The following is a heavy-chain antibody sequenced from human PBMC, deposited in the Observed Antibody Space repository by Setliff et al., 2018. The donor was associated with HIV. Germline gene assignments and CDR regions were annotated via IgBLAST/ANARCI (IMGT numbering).Heavy chain of an antibody. J-gene: IGHJ3*02. CDR3: ARGTTLNVVPDAFDI. CDR1: GYSISSGYY. V-gene: IGHV4-38-2*02. CDR2: IYHAGNT. D-gene: IGHD4-17*01. Sequence: SETLSLTCTVTGYSISSGYYWAWIRQPPRKGLEWIGYIYHAGNTYYNPSLKSRVTISVDTSKNQISLRLNSLTAADTAVYYCARGTTLNVVPDAFDIWGQGTMVTVSS.